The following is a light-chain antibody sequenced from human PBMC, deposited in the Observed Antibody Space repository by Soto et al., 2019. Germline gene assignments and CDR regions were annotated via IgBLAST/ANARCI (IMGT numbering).Light chain of an antibody. Sequence: DIVMTQSPLSLPVTPGEPASISCRSSQSLLHSNGYNYLDWYLQKPGQSPQLLIYLGSNRASGVPDRFSGSGSGTDFTLKISRVEAEDVGVYYCMQALIGWTFGQGTKVEIK. CDR1: QSLLHSNGYNY. V-gene: IGKV2-28*01. J-gene: IGKJ1*01. CDR2: LGS. CDR3: MQALIGWT.